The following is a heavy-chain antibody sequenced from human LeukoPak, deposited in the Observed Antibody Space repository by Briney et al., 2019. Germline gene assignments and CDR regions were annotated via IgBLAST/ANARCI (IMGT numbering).Heavy chain of an antibody. V-gene: IGHV3-30*18. J-gene: IGHJ6*02. Sequence: GGSLRLSCAASGFTFSSYGMHWVRQAPGKGLEWVAVISYDGSNKYYADSVKGRFTISRDNSKNTLYLQMNSLRAEDTAVYYCAKGGDSSGYLYYYYGMDVWGQGTTVTVSS. CDR2: ISYDGSNK. D-gene: IGHD3-22*01. CDR3: AKGGDSSGYLYYYYGMDV. CDR1: GFTFSSYG.